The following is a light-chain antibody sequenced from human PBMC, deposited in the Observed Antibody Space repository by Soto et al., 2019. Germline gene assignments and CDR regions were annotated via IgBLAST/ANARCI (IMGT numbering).Light chain of an antibody. CDR1: QNIRNY. CDR3: QQSSSTPYS. J-gene: IGKJ2*03. CDR2: AAY. V-gene: IGKV1-39*01. Sequence: DNQMNQSPSSMSASVGDRVAITCRASQNIRNYLNWYQQTPGKAPKLLIYAAYSLQSGVPSRFSGSGSGTDFTLTISSLQPEDSATYYCQQSSSTPYSFGQGTKLEIK.